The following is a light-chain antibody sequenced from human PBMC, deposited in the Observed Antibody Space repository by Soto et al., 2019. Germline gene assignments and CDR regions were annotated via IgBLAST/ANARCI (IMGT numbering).Light chain of an antibody. Sequence: EIVLTQSPGTLSLSPGEGATLSCRASQSISSSYFAWYQQKPGQAPRLLIYAASSRATGIPNSFSGRGSGTGFAPTISRPEPEDFAGYCCQQYGSAPRTFGQGTKVEIK. CDR1: QSISSSY. CDR3: QQYGSAPRT. CDR2: AAS. V-gene: IGKV3-20*01. J-gene: IGKJ1*01.